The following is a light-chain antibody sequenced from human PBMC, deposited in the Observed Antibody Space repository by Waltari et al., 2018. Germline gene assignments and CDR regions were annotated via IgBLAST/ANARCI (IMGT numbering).Light chain of an antibody. CDR2: DVY. V-gene: IGLV2-14*01. CDR1: GRDVGGYDY. CDR3: SSYTSSGVV. J-gene: IGLJ2*01. Sequence: QSALTQPASVSGSPGQAFITSCTGTGRDVGGYDYVSWYQQYPGKAPRLIIYDVYNRPSGVSNRFSGSKSDNTASLTISGLQAEDESVYYCSSYTSSGVVFGGGTKLTVL.